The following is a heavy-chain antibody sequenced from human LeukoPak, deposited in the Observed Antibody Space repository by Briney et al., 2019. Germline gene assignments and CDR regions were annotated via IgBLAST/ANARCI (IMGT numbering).Heavy chain of an antibody. V-gene: IGHV1-3*04. CDR3: ARGDGSNSLIK. CDR2: INNHNGDT. CDR1: GYIFSNYV. D-gene: IGHD2-21*02. J-gene: IGHJ4*02. Sequence: ASVKVSCKGSGYIFSNYVMHWVRQAPGQRLEWMGWINNHNGDTKYSQNFQGRVTIISDTSAGTAYMEVSRLTSEDSAVYFCARGDGSNSLIKWGQGTLVTVSS.